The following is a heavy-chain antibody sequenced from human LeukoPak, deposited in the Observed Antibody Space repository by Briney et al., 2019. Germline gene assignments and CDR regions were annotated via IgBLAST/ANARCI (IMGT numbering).Heavy chain of an antibody. D-gene: IGHD3-10*01. CDR1: GYTFTGYY. CDR3: ARGGPRGDYYYYMDV. V-gene: IGHV1-2*02. CDR2: INPNSGGT. J-gene: IGHJ6*03. Sequence: GASVKVSCKASGYTFTGYYMHWVRQAPGQGLEWMGWINPNSGGTNYAQKFQGRVAMTRDTSISTAYMELSRLRSDDTAVYCCARGGPRGDYYYYMDVWGKGTTVTISS.